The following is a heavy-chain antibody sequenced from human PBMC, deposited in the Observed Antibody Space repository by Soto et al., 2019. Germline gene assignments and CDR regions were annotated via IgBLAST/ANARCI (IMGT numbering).Heavy chain of an antibody. CDR2: IKSDGDST. J-gene: IGHJ3*02. Sequence: LRLSCAASGFTFSSYWMHWVRQAPGKGLVWVSRIKSDGDSTNYADSVKGRFTISRDNAKNTLYLQMNSLRAEDTAVYYCTRDSIAAPIDAFDIWGQGTMVTVSS. CDR3: TRDSIAAPIDAFDI. CDR1: GFTFSSYW. V-gene: IGHV3-74*01. D-gene: IGHD6-6*01.